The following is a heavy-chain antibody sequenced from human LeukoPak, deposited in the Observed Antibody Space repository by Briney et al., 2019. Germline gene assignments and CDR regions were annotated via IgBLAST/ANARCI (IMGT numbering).Heavy chain of an antibody. J-gene: IGHJ4*02. CDR2: IYYSGST. Sequence: SDTLSLTCTVSGGSISRYYWSWLRQPPGKGLEWIGYIYYSGSTNYNPSLKSRVTISVDTSKNQFSLKLSSVTAADTAVYYCARLTMVRGVIHYFEYWGQGTLVTVSS. CDR3: ARLTMVRGVIHYFEY. D-gene: IGHD3-10*01. CDR1: GGSISRYY. V-gene: IGHV4-59*08.